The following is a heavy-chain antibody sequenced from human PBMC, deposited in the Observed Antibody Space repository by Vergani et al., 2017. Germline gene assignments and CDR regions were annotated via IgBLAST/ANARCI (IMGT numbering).Heavy chain of an antibody. CDR3: ARGDAYSSGSQGDY. Sequence: VSCKASGGTFSSYAISWVRQAPGQGLEWMGGIIPIFGTANYAQKFQGRVTITADESTSTAYMELSSLRSEDTAVYYCARGDAYSSGSQGDYWGQGTLVTVSS. J-gene: IGHJ4*02. D-gene: IGHD6-19*01. V-gene: IGHV1-69*01. CDR2: IIPIFGTA. CDR1: GGTFSSYA.